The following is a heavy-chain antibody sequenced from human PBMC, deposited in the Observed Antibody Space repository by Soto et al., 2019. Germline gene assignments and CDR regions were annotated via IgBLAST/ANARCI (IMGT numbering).Heavy chain of an antibody. V-gene: IGHV3-23*01. J-gene: IGHJ6*02. CDR1: GLTFSSYA. Sequence: EVQLLESGGGLVRPGGSLRLSCAASGLTFSSYAMTWVRQAPGRGLEWVSAITGSGDSTYYADSVKGRFTISRDNSKNTLYLQMNSLRAEDTAVYFCAKRQGYRMDVWCQGTTVTVSS. CDR3: AKRQGYRMDV. CDR2: ITGSGDST.